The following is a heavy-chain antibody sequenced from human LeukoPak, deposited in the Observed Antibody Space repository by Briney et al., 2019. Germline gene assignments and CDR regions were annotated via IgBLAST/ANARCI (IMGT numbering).Heavy chain of an antibody. J-gene: IGHJ4*02. V-gene: IGHV4-59*01. CDR3: ARDPGSGTPQFDY. CDR2: IYFSGST. CDR1: AVSISSYY. Sequence: PSETLSLTCTVSAVSISSYYWSWIRQPPGKGLEWIGYIYFSGSTNYNPSLKSRVTISVDTSKNQFSLKLSSVTAADTAVYYCARDPGSGTPQFDYWGQGTLVTVSS. D-gene: IGHD2-15*01.